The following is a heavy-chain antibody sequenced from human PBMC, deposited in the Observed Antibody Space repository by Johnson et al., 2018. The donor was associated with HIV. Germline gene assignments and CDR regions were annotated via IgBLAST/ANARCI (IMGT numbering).Heavy chain of an antibody. Sequence: QVQLVESGGGVVQPGRSLRLSCAASGFTFSSYGMHWVRQAPGKGLEWVAVISYDGNNKYYADSVKGRFTISRDNSKNTLYLQMNSLRAEDTAVYYCAKRGDSSGDAFDIWGQGTMVTVSS. CDR1: GFTFSSYG. J-gene: IGHJ3*02. CDR2: ISYDGNNK. D-gene: IGHD6-25*01. CDR3: AKRGDSSGDAFDI. V-gene: IGHV3-30*18.